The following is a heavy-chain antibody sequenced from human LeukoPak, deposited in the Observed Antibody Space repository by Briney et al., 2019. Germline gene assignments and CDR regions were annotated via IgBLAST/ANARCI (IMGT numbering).Heavy chain of an antibody. Sequence: GESLKISCKGSGYSFTSYWIGWVRQMPGKGLEWMGIIYPGDSDTRYGPSFQGQVTISADKSISTAYLQWSSLKASDTAMYYCASVYYYDSSGYYPPDYWGQGTLVTVSS. J-gene: IGHJ4*02. CDR2: IYPGDSDT. V-gene: IGHV5-51*01. CDR3: ASVYYYDSSGYYPPDY. D-gene: IGHD3-22*01. CDR1: GYSFTSYW.